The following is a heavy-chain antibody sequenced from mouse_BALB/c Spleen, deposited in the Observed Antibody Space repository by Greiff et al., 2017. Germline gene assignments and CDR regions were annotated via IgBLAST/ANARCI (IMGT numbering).Heavy chain of an antibody. V-gene: IGHV5-4*02. J-gene: IGHJ4*01. CDR3: ARYRFYAMDY. Sequence: EVQVVESGGGLVKPGGSLKLSCAASGFTFSDYYMYWVRQTPEKRLEWVATISDGGSYTYYPDSVKGRFTISRDNAKNNLYLQMSSLKSEDTAMYYCARYRFYAMDYWGQGTSVTVSS. CDR2: ISDGGSYT. CDR1: GFTFSDYY. D-gene: IGHD2-14*01.